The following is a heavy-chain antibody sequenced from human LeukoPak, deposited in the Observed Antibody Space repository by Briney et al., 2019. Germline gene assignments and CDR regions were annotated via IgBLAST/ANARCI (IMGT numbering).Heavy chain of an antibody. CDR1: GGSISSGGYS. CDR3: ARAWEGALDY. D-gene: IGHD1-26*01. Sequence: SETLSLTCAVSGGSISSGGYSWSWIRQPPGKGLEWIGYIYHSGSTYYNPSLKSRVTISVDRSKNQFSLKLSSVTAADTAVYYCARAWEGALDYWGQGTLVTVSS. V-gene: IGHV4-30-2*01. CDR2: IYHSGST. J-gene: IGHJ4*02.